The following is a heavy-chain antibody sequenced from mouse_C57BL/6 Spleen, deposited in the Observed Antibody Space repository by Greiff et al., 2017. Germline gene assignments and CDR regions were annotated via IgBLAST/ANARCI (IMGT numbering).Heavy chain of an antibody. D-gene: IGHD2-3*01. CDR1: GYTFTDYY. Sequence: VKVVESGAELVRPGASVKLSCKASGYTFTDYYINWVKQRPGQGLEWIARIYPGSGNTYYNEKFKGKATLTAEKSSSTAYMQLSSLTSEDSAVYFCARGYDGYRYYFDYWGQGTTLTVSS. CDR2: IYPGSGNT. CDR3: ARGYDGYRYYFDY. J-gene: IGHJ2*01. V-gene: IGHV1-76*01.